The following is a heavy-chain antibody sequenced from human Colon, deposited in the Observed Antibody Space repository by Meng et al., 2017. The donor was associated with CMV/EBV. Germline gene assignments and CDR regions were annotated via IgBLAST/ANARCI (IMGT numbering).Heavy chain of an antibody. D-gene: IGHD3-3*01. J-gene: IGHJ4*02. V-gene: IGHV4-61*01. Sequence: SETLSLTCTVSGASLRSGSYYWSWIRQPPGRGLEWIGYIYYSGSTNYNPSLKNRFTISVDTSKNQFSLKMSSVTAADTAVYYCARERFVFWSGSSIYDFDSWGQGTLVTVSS. CDR3: ARERFVFWSGSSIYDFDS. CDR1: GASLRSGSYY. CDR2: IYYSGST.